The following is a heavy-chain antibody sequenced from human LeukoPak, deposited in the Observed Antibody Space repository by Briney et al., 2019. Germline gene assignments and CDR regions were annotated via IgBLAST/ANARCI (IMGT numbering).Heavy chain of an antibody. CDR3: ARETTVPSKHYYYYYMDV. J-gene: IGHJ6*03. D-gene: IGHD4-17*01. CDR2: ISSSSSYI. Sequence: GGSLRLSCAASGFTFSSYSMNWVRQAPGKGLEWVSSISSSSSYIYYADSVKGRFTISRDNAKNSLYLQMNSLRAEDTAVYYCARETTVPSKHYYYYYMDVWGKGTTVTISS. CDR1: GFTFSSYS. V-gene: IGHV3-21*01.